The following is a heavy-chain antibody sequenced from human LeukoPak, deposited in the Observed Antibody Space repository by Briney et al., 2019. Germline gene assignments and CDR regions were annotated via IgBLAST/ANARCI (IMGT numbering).Heavy chain of an antibody. D-gene: IGHD3-22*01. V-gene: IGHV3-30*18. CDR3: AKSSSYYDSRGYYSPDYFDY. Sequence: GGSLRLSCAASGFTFSSYAMHWVRQAPGKGLEWVEVISYDGSNKYYTDSVKGRFTISRDNYKNTLYLQMNSLRAEDTAVYYCAKSSSYYDSRGYYSPDYFDYWGQGTLVTVPS. J-gene: IGHJ4*02. CDR1: GFTFSSYA. CDR2: ISYDGSNK.